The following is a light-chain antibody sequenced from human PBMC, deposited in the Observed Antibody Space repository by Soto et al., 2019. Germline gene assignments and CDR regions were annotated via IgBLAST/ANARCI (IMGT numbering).Light chain of an antibody. CDR1: SSNIGAGYD. V-gene: IGLV1-40*01. Sequence: QSVLTQPPSVSRAPGQRVTFSCTGSSSNIGAGYDVHWYQQLPGTAPKLLIYGNSNRPSGVPDRFSGSKSGTSASLAITGLQAEDEADYYCQSYDSSHVVFGGGTKLTVL. CDR2: GNS. CDR3: QSYDSSHVV. J-gene: IGLJ2*01.